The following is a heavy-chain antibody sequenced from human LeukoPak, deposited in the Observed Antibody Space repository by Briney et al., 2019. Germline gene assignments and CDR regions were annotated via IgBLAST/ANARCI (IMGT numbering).Heavy chain of an antibody. J-gene: IGHJ4*02. CDR3: ASSEVRGVTTDY. D-gene: IGHD3-10*01. V-gene: IGHV3-30*19. CDR2: ISYDGSNK. CDR1: GFTFSSYG. Sequence: GGSLRLPCAASGFTFSSYGMHWVRQAPGKGLEWVAVISYDGSNKYYADSVKGRFTISRDNSKNTLYLQMNSLRAEDTAVYYCASSEVRGVTTDYWGQGTLVTVSS.